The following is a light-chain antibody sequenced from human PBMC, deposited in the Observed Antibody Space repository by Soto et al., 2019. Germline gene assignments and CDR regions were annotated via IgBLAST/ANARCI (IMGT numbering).Light chain of an antibody. CDR2: YNN. CDR3: AAWDASLSACV. V-gene: IGLV1-47*02. CDR1: GSNIGSNS. Sequence: QSVLTQPPSASGTAGQVVTISCSGGGSNIGSNSVYWYQHLPRMAPKLLIYYNNQRPSGVPDRFSGSRSGTSASLAIVGLRSEDEAVYYCAAWDASLSACVFGNGTKVTAL. J-gene: IGLJ1*01.